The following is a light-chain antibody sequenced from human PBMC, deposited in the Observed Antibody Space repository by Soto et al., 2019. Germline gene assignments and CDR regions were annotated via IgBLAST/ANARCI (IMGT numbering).Light chain of an antibody. CDR1: QSISSK. CDR3: QEYNNWHPIT. CDR2: GAS. Sequence: EIVVTQSPATLSVSPGERATLSCRASQSISSKLAWYQQKPGQAPRLLIYGASTRATGIPARFSGTGSGTEFTLTITSLQSEDFAVYYCQEYNNWHPITFXGGTKVDIK. J-gene: IGKJ4*01. V-gene: IGKV3-15*01.